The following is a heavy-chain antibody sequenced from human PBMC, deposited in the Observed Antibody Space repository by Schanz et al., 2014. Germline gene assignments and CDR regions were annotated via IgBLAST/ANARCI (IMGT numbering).Heavy chain of an antibody. CDR2: IGGDASRT. J-gene: IGHJ5*02. CDR1: GFNFITFA. CDR3: ARPPPLVRGIAGWFGP. D-gene: IGHD3-10*01. Sequence: EVHLVESGGGLVQPGGSLRLSCAASGFNFITFAMSWVRQAPGKGPEWVSAIGGDASRTYYADSVKGRFTISRDNSKTPLYPQINTLRPDNTAVYSCARPPPLVRGIAGWFGPWGQGSLVTVSS. V-gene: IGHV3-23*04.